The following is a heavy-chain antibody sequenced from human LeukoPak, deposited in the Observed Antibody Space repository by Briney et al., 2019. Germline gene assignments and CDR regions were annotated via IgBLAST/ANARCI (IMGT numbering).Heavy chain of an antibody. CDR1: GGTFSSYA. D-gene: IGHD3-22*01. CDR3: AGTYYYDRSGYFFDY. V-gene: IGHV1-69*05. Sequence: ASVKVSCKASGGTFSSYAISWVRQAPGQGLEWMGGITPIFGAANYAQKFQGRVTITTDESTSTAYMELSSLRSEDTAVYYCAGTYYYDRSGYFFDYWGQGTLVTVSS. CDR2: ITPIFGAA. J-gene: IGHJ4*02.